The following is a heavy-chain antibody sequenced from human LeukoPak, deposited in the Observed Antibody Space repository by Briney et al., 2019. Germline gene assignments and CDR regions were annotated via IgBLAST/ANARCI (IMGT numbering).Heavy chain of an antibody. Sequence: ASVKVSCKASGYTFTSYYMHRVRQAPGQGLEWMGIINPSGGSTSYAQKFQGRVTMTRDTSTSTVYMELSSLRSEDTAVYYCAVEMATMADYWGQGTLVTVSS. V-gene: IGHV1-46*01. J-gene: IGHJ4*02. D-gene: IGHD5-24*01. CDR2: INPSGGST. CDR3: AVEMATMADY. CDR1: GYTFTSYY.